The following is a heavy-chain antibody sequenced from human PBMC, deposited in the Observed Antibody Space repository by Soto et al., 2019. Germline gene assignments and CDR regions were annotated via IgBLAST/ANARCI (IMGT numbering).Heavy chain of an antibody. Sequence: PSETLSLTCTVSGGSISSYYWSWIRQPPGKGLEWIGYIYYSGSTNYNPSLKSRVTISVDTSKNQFSLKLSSVTAADTAVHYCARTKHYYHYGMDVWGQGTTVTVSS. V-gene: IGHV4-59*01. J-gene: IGHJ6*02. CDR3: ARTKHYYHYGMDV. CDR1: GGSISSYY. CDR2: IYYSGST.